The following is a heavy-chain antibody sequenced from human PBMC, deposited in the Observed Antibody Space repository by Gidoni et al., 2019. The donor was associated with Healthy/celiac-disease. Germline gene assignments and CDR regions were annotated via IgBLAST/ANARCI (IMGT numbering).Heavy chain of an antibody. CDR3: QVRSKYYYYMDV. J-gene: IGHJ6*03. D-gene: IGHD3-3*01. Sequence: GGYYWSWIRQHPGKGLEWIGYIYYSGSTYYNPSLKSRVTISVDTSKNQFSLKLSSVTAADTAVYYCQVRSKYYYYMDVWGKGTTVTVSS. V-gene: IGHV4-31*02. CDR2: IYYSGST. CDR1: GGYY.